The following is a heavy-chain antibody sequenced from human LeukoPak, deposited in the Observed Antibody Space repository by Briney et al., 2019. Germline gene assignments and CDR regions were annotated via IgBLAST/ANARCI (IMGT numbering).Heavy chain of an antibody. Sequence: SQTLSLTCTVSGGSISSGDYYWSWIRQPPGKGLECIGYIYYSGSTYYNPSLKSRVTISVDTSKNQFSLKLSSVTAADTAVYYCARCNHDYSNYGPSGYYYGMDVWGQGTTVTVSS. J-gene: IGHJ6*02. D-gene: IGHD4-11*01. CDR2: IYYSGST. CDR1: GGSISSGDYY. V-gene: IGHV4-30-4*01. CDR3: ARCNHDYSNYGPSGYYYGMDV.